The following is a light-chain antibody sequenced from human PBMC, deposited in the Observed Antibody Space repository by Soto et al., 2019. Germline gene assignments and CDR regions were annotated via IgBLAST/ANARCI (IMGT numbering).Light chain of an antibody. CDR1: QSVTKNF. CDR2: GAS. V-gene: IGKV3-20*01. J-gene: IGKJ4*01. Sequence: EIVLTQSPGTLSLSPGAGVTLSCRASQSVTKNFLAWYQQKPGQAPRLLIYGASSRATGIPDRFSGSGSGTDFTLTISRLEPEDFAVYYCQQYGSSPFTFGGGTKVDI. CDR3: QQYGSSPFT.